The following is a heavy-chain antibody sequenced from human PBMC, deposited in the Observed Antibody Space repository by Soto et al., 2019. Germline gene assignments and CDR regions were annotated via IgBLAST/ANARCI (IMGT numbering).Heavy chain of an antibody. V-gene: IGHV4-31*03. CDR3: ARGAILEWLSPNPYFDY. Sequence: SETLSLTCTVSGGSISSGGYYWSWIRQHPGKGLEWIGYIYYSGSTYYNPSLKSRVTISVDTSKNQFSLKLSSVTAADTAVYYCARGAILEWLSPNPYFDYWGQGTLVTVSS. J-gene: IGHJ4*02. D-gene: IGHD3-3*02. CDR1: GGSISSGGYY. CDR2: IYYSGST.